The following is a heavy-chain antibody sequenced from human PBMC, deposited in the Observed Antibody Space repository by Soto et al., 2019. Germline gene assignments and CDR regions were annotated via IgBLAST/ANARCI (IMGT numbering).Heavy chain of an antibody. Sequence: EVQLVESGGGLVQPGGSLRLSCAASGFTFSSYWMTWVRQAPGKGLEWVGNIKQDGSDKYYVDSVKGRFTISSDNAKNSLYLQMNSLRAEDTAVYSCARGINYDILTGYFYYYYYMDVWGKGTTVTVSS. CDR2: IKQDGSDK. CDR3: ARGINYDILTGYFYYYYYMDV. CDR1: GFTFSSYW. D-gene: IGHD3-9*01. J-gene: IGHJ6*03. V-gene: IGHV3-7*04.